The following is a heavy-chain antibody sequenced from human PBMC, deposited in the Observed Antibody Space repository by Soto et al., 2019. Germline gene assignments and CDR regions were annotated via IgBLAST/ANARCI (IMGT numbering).Heavy chain of an antibody. J-gene: IGHJ4*02. CDR1: GFTFSDYY. CDR3: ARSYDTSGYYRAIDY. D-gene: IGHD3-22*01. CDR2: ISSSSNYT. Sequence: QVQLVESGGGLVKPGGSLRLSCAASGFTFSDYYMSWIRQAPGKGLEWVSYISSSSNYTKYADSVKGRFTISRDDAKNSLYLQRNSLRAEDTSVYYCARSYDTSGYYRAIDYWGQGTLVTVSS. V-gene: IGHV3-11*06.